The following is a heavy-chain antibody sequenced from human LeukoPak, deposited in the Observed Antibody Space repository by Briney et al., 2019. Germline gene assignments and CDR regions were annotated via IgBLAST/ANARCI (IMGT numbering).Heavy chain of an antibody. V-gene: IGHV4-4*07. CDR2: IYTSGST. J-gene: IGHJ5*02. CDR3: ARERIVVVPAALHWFDP. CDR1: GGSISSYY. Sequence: PSGTLSLTCTVSGGSISSYYWSWIRQPAGKGLEWIGRIYTSGSTNYNPSLKSRVTMSVDTSKNQFSLKLSSVTAADTAVYYCARERIVVVPAALHWFDPWGQGTLVTVSS. D-gene: IGHD2-2*01.